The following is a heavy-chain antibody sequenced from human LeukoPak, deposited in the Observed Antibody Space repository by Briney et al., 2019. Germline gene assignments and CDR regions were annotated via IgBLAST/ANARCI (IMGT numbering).Heavy chain of an antibody. Sequence: ASVKVSCKVSGYTLTELSMHWVRQAPGKGLEWMGGFDPEDGETIYAQKFQGRVTMTEDTSTDTAYMELSSLRSEDTAVYYCARTNCSGGSCYYYGMDVWGQGTTVTVSS. J-gene: IGHJ6*02. CDR2: FDPEDGET. V-gene: IGHV1-24*01. CDR3: ARTNCSGGSCYYYGMDV. D-gene: IGHD2-15*01. CDR1: GYTLTELS.